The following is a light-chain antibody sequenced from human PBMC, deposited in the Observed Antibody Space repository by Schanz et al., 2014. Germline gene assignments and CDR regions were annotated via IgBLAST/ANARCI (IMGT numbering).Light chain of an antibody. V-gene: IGLV2-14*03. Sequence: QSALTQPASVSGSPGQSITISCTGTSRDVGSYNFVSWYQQHPGKAPKLMIYDVSNRPSGVSNRFSGSKSGNTASLTISGLQAEDEADYYCSSYAGSNGVLFGGGTKLTVL. CDR2: DVS. CDR3: SSYAGSNGVL. CDR1: SRDVGSYNF. J-gene: IGLJ2*01.